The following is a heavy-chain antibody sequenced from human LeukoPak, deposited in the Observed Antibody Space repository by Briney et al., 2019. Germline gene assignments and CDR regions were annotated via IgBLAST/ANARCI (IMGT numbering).Heavy chain of an antibody. J-gene: IGHJ4*02. CDR3: ARDLLGWELHYFDY. V-gene: IGHV3-30*04. D-gene: IGHD1-26*01. CDR2: ISYDGTNK. Sequence: GGSLRLSCAASGFTFISYALHWVRQAPGKGLEWVAVISYDGTNKYYADSVKGRFTISRDNSKNTLYLQMNSLRAEDTAVYYCARDLLGWELHYFDYWGQGTLVTVSS. CDR1: GFTFISYA.